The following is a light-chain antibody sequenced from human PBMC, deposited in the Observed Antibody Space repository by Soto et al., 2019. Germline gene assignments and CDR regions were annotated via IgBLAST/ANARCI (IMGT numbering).Light chain of an antibody. Sequence: EIVMTQSPATLSVSPGESATLSCRASQSVDNKLAWYQQKPGQAPRLLIYYASTRATGVPARFSGSGSGTEFTRTISSLQSEDFAVYYCQHHNDWVKTFGQGTKLEI. J-gene: IGKJ2*01. CDR1: QSVDNK. CDR2: YAS. V-gene: IGKV3D-15*01. CDR3: QHHNDWVKT.